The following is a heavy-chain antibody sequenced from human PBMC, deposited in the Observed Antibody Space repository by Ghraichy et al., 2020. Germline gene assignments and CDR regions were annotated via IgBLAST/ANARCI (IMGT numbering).Heavy chain of an antibody. J-gene: IGHJ3*02. CDR1: GGSISSFY. Sequence: SETLSLTCTVSGGSISSFYWSWIRQPPGKGLEWIGYIYYSGGSTNYNPSLKSRVTMSVDTSNNQFSLRLSSVAAADTAVYYCARPAHLTSGYARTFDIWGQGTMVTVSS. V-gene: IGHV4-59*01. CDR3: ARPAHLTSGYARTFDI. D-gene: IGHD3-22*01. CDR2: IYYSGGST.